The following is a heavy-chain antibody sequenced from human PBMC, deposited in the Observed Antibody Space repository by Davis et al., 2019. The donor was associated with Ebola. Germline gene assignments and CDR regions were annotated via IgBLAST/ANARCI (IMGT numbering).Heavy chain of an antibody. V-gene: IGHV3-30*03. CDR2: ISYDGSNK. CDR1: GFTFSSYG. CDR3: ARPVEILDYGMDV. J-gene: IGHJ6*04. Sequence: GGSLRLSCAASGFTFSSYGMHWVRQAPGKGLEWVAVISYDGSNKYYADSVKGRFTISRDNAKNSLYLQMNSLRAEDTAVYYCARPVEILDYGMDVWGKGTTVTVSS. D-gene: IGHD5-24*01.